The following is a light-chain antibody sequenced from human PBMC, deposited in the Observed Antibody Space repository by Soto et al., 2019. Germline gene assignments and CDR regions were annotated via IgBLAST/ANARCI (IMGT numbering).Light chain of an antibody. V-gene: IGLV2-11*01. J-gene: IGLJ1*01. CDR3: CSYAGNYAVYV. Sequence: QSALTQPRSVSGSPGQSVTISCTGTNNDVGSYTYVSWYQQHPGKAPKLIIYDVNKRPSGVPHRFSVSKSGHTASLTISGPQAEDEADDDCCSYAGNYAVYVFGTGTKLTVL. CDR2: DVN. CDR1: NNDVGSYTY.